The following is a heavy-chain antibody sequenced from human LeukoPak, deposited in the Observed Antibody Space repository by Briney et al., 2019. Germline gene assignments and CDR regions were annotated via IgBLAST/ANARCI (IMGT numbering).Heavy chain of an antibody. CDR3: AKEIFSGLLYIDY. J-gene: IGHJ4*02. CDR2: ITDAVGST. Sequence: GGSLRLSCAASGFTFSSSSISWVRQAPGKGLEWVSAITDAVGSTHYADSVKGRFTISSDNSKSTVYLQMNSPRPEDMAVYYCAKEIFSGLLYIDYWGQGTLVTVSS. CDR1: GFTFSSSS. V-gene: IGHV3-23*01. D-gene: IGHD5-12*01.